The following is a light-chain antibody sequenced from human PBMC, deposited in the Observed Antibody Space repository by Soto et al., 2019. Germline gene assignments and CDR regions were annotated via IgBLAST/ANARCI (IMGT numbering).Light chain of an antibody. CDR3: QRYNSQGT. CDR1: QSIRSW. J-gene: IGKJ1*01. CDR2: DAS. V-gene: IGKV1-5*01. Sequence: DIQMTQSPSTLSASVGDRVTITCRASQSIRSWLAWYQQKPGKAPKLLIYDASSLESGVPSRFSGSGSGTEFTLTISSLQPDDFATYCCQRYNSQGTFGQGTKVEIK.